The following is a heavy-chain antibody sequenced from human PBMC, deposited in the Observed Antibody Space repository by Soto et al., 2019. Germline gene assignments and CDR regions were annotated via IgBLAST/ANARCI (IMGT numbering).Heavy chain of an antibody. CDR1: GFTFSSYA. D-gene: IGHD3-9*01. CDR2: ISGSGGST. V-gene: IGHV3-23*01. J-gene: IGHJ5*02. Sequence: EVPLLESGGGLVQPGGSLRLSCAASGFTFSSYAMSWVRQAPGKGLEWVSAISGSGGSTYYADSVNGRLTISRDNSKNTLYLQMNGRRAGDTAVYYWAKDHKSLYYVILTGSRNWFDPWCQGTLVTVSS. CDR3: AKDHKSLYYVILTGSRNWFDP.